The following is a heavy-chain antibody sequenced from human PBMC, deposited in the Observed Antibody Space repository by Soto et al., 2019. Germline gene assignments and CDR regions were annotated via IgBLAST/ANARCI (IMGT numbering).Heavy chain of an antibody. J-gene: IGHJ6*02. V-gene: IGHV3-33*01. Sequence: QVQLVESGGGVVQPGRSLRLSCAASGFTFSSYGMHWVRQAPGKGLEWVAVIWYDGSNKYYADSVKGRFTISRDNSKNTLYLQMNSLRAEDTAVYYCARDGGSVDCNYGMDVWGQGTTVTVSS. D-gene: IGHD3-16*01. CDR3: ARDGGSVDCNYGMDV. CDR1: GFTFSSYG. CDR2: IWYDGSNK.